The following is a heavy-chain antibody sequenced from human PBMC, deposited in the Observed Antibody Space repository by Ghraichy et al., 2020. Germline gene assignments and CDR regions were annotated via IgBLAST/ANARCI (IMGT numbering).Heavy chain of an antibody. V-gene: IGHV4-59*01. J-gene: IGHJ4*02. CDR3: ARSGGGRSSGYYYDY. CDR1: GDSISSYY. D-gene: IGHD3-22*01. Sequence: SQTRSLTCTVSGDSISSYYWAWIRQPPGKGLEWIGYIYYSGSTDYNPSLKSRVTISVDTSKNQVSLKLSSVTAADTALYYCARSGGGRSSGYYYDYWGQGTLVTVSS. CDR2: IYYSGST.